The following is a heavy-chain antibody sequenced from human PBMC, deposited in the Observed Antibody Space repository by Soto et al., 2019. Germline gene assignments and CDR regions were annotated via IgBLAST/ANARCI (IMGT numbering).Heavy chain of an antibody. CDR1: GYSFTDYH. CDR3: ARGNSTVCSTGVCSFFYTPDRDV. CDR2: INPKSGGT. D-gene: IGHD2-8*01. Sequence: ASVKVSCKASGYSFTDYHIHWVRQAPGQGLEWLGRINPKSGGTSTAQKFQGWVTMTTDTSINTASMELTRLTSDDTAIYYCARGNSTVCSTGVCSFFYTPDRDVWGKGPRATVPS. J-gene: IGHJ6*04. V-gene: IGHV1-2*04.